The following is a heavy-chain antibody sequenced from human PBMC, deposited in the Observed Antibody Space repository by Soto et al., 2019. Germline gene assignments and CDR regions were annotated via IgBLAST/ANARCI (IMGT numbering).Heavy chain of an antibody. Sequence: PSETLSLTCAVSGGSISSGGYSWSWIRQPPGKGLEWIGYIYQSGSTYYNPSLKSRVTISVDRSKNQFSLNLSSVTAADTAVYYCARGSSSGGYYEGFDFWGQGTLVTVSS. CDR3: ARGSSSGGYYEGFDF. J-gene: IGHJ5*01. CDR2: IYQSGST. D-gene: IGHD3-22*01. V-gene: IGHV4-30-2*01. CDR1: GGSISSGGYS.